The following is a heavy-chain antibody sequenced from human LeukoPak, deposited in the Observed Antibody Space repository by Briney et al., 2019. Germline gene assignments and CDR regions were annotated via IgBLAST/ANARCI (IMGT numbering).Heavy chain of an antibody. CDR2: IYYSGST. CDR3: ARALDSSGWYFTPDY. V-gene: IGHV4-39*01. Sequence: SETLSLTCTVSGGSISSSSYYWGWIRQPPGKGLEWIGSIYYSGSTYYNPSLKSRVTISVDTSKNQFSLELSSVTAADTAVYYCARALDSSGWYFTPDYWGQGTLVTVSS. CDR1: GGSISSSSYY. J-gene: IGHJ4*02. D-gene: IGHD6-19*01.